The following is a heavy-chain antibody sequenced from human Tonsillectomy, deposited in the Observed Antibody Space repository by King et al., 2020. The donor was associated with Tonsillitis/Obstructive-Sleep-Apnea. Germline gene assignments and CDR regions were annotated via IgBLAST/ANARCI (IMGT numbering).Heavy chain of an antibody. J-gene: IGHJ6*03. CDR3: ASGGMTTVTRNYYYMDV. V-gene: IGHV1-18*01. CDR2: ISAYNGNT. D-gene: IGHD4-17*01. CDR1: GYTFTNYG. Sequence: QLVQSGAEVKKPGASVKVSCKASGYTFTNYGISWVRQAPGQGLEWMGWISAYNGNTNYAQNIQGRVTMTTDTSTSTAYMELRGLRSDDTAVYYCASGGMTTVTRNYYYMDVWGKGTTVTVSS.